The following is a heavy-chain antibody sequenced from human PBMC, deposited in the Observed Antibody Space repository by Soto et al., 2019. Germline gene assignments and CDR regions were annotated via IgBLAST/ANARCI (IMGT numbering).Heavy chain of an antibody. CDR2: IYYSGST. D-gene: IGHD1-7*01. CDR3: ARVSGNSPTPFDY. Sequence: SETLSLTCTVSGGSISSGGYYWSWIRQHPGKGLEWIGYIYYSGSTYYNPSLKSRVTISVDTSKNQFSLKLSSVTAADTAVYYCARVSGNSPTPFDYWGQGTLVTVSS. CDR1: GGSISSGGYY. J-gene: IGHJ4*02. V-gene: IGHV4-31*03.